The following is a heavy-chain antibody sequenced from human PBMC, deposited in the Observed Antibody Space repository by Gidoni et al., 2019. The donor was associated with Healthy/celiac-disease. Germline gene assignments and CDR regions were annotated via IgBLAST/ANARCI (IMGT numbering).Heavy chain of an antibody. CDR1: GGSISSSSYY. CDR3: ARQRGSGWYYFDY. D-gene: IGHD6-19*01. Sequence: QLQLQESGPGLVKRSEPLSLLCTVSGGSISSSSYYWGWIRQPPGKGLEWVGSIYYSGSTYYNPSLKSRVTISVDTSKNQFSLKLSSVTAADTAVYYCARQRGSGWYYFDYWGQGTLVTVSS. J-gene: IGHJ4*02. CDR2: IYYSGST. V-gene: IGHV4-39*01.